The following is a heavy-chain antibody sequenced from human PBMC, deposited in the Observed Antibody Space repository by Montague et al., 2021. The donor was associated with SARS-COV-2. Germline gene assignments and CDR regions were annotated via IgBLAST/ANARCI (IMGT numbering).Heavy chain of an antibody. CDR2: TYYRSKWSN. J-gene: IGHJ4*02. Sequence: CAISGDSVSSNRVSWNWIRQSPSRGLEWLGRTYYRSKWSNEYALSVKSRITITPDTSKYQLSLQLTSVTPEDTAVYYCTRAVWGVQDCWGQGSLVTVSS. CDR3: TRAVWGVQDC. D-gene: IGHD3-10*01. CDR1: GDSVSSNRVS. V-gene: IGHV6-1*01.